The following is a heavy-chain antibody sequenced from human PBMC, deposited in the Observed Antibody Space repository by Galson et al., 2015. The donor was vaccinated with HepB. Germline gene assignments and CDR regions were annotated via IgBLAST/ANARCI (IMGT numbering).Heavy chain of an antibody. V-gene: IGHV3-30*03. CDR2: VTYDGRNK. CDR3: ARSEDCGAISCQGADFDY. D-gene: IGHD4/OR15-4a*01. J-gene: IGHJ4*02. Sequence: SLRLSCAASGFIFSHYAMHWVRQAHGKGLEWVAVVTYDGRNKYYGDSVKGRFTISRDNSKNTLYLQLNNLRVGDTAVYYCARSEDCGAISCQGADFDYWGQGSLVTVSS. CDR1: GFIFSHYA.